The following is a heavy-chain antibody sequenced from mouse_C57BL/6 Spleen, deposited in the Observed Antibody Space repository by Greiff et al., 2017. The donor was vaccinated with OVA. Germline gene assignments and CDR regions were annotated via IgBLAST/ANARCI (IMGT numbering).Heavy chain of an antibody. Sequence: DVKLVESGPELVKPGASVKIPCKASGYTFTDYNMDWVKQSHGKSLEWIGDINPNNGGTIYNQKFKGKATLTVDKSSSTAYMELRSLTSEDTAVYYCARRGGYDYDWYFDVWGTGTTVTVSS. J-gene: IGHJ1*03. CDR1: GYTFTDYN. V-gene: IGHV1-18*01. CDR3: ARRGGYDYDWYFDV. CDR2: INPNNGGT. D-gene: IGHD2-4*01.